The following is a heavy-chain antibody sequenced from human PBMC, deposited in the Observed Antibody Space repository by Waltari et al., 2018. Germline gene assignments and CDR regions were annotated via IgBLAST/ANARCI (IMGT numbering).Heavy chain of an antibody. Sequence: EVQLVQSGAEVKKPGATVKISCKASGYTFTDYYMHWVQQAPGKGLEWMGRVDPEDGEKIYAEKFQGRVTITADTSTDTAYMELSSLRSEDTAVYYCARSRIKWQLAPYYFDYWGQGTLVIVSS. CDR1: GYTFTDYY. D-gene: IGHD6-6*01. J-gene: IGHJ4*02. CDR2: VDPEDGEK. V-gene: IGHV1-69-2*01. CDR3: ARSRIKWQLAPYYFDY.